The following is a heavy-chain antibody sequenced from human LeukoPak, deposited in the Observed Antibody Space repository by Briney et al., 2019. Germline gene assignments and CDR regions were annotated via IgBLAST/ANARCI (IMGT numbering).Heavy chain of an antibody. Sequence: GGSLRLSCAASGFTFSSYAMSWVRQAPGKGLEWVSAISGSGGSTYYADSVKGRFTISRDNSKNTLYLQMNSLKTEDTAVYYCTTDYYDGSGGTYFDYWGQGTLVTVSS. J-gene: IGHJ4*02. CDR1: GFTFSSYA. CDR3: TTDYYDGSGGTYFDY. D-gene: IGHD3-22*01. CDR2: ISGSGGST. V-gene: IGHV3-23*01.